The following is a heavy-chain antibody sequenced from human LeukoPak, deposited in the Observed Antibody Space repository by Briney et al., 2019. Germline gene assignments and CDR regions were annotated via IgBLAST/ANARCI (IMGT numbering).Heavy chain of an antibody. J-gene: IGHJ4*02. Sequence: PTGGSLRLSCAASGFTFSSYAMSWVRQAPGKGLEWVSAISGSGGSTYYADSVKGRFTISRDSSKNTLYLQMNSLRAEDTAVYYCAKGTYSSGWYAVDYWGQGTLVTVSS. CDR2: ISGSGGST. CDR3: AKGTYSSGWYAVDY. V-gene: IGHV3-23*01. CDR1: GFTFSSYA. D-gene: IGHD6-19*01.